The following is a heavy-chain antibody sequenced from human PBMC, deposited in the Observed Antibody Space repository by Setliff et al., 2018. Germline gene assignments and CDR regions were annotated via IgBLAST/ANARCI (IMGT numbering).Heavy chain of an antibody. CDR2: INPDSGDT. Sequence: ASVKVSCKVSGSSFTGHNLHWVRQAPGQGLEWMGWINPDSGDTHSPQKFQGRVTMTRDTSMSTVYMELTRPTSDDTAVYYCTRSSSYGMRYWFDSWGQGPLVTVSS. J-gene: IGHJ5*01. D-gene: IGHD2-2*01. CDR1: GSSFTGHN. CDR3: TRSSSYGMRYWFDS. V-gene: IGHV1-2*02.